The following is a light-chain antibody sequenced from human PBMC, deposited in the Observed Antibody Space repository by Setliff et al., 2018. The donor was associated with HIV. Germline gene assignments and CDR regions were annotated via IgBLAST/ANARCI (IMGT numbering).Light chain of an antibody. J-gene: IGLJ1*01. CDR1: SSDVGGYNY. CDR2: DVS. Sequence: QSALTQPASVSGSPGQSITISCTGTSSDVGGYNYVSWYQQHPGKAPKLMIYDVSKRPSGVSNRFSGSKSGNTASLTISGLQAEDGADYYCSSYTTSSTLYVFGPGTKVTVL. CDR3: SSYTTSSTLYV. V-gene: IGLV2-14*01.